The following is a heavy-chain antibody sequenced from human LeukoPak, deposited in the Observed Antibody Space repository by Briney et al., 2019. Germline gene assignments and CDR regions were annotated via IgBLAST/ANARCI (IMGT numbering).Heavy chain of an antibody. CDR1: GGTFSSYA. Sequence: SVKVSCKASGGTFSSYAISWVRQAPGQGLEWMGGIIPIFGTANYAQKFQGRVTITADESTSTAYMELSSLRSEDTAVYYCASYYDSSGYFDPWGQGTLVTVSS. J-gene: IGHJ5*02. CDR2: IIPIFGTA. D-gene: IGHD3-22*01. V-gene: IGHV1-69*13. CDR3: ASYYDSSGYFDP.